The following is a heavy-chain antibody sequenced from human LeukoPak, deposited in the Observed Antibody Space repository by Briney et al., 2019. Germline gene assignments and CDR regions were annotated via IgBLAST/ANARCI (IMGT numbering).Heavy chain of an antibody. CDR3: ASSYYYDSSGYYYPYYFDY. D-gene: IGHD3-22*01. CDR2: IDTSGST. CDR1: GASISDYY. J-gene: IGHJ4*02. Sequence: SETLSLTCIVSGASISDYYWSWIRQPAGKGLEWIGRIDTSGSTNYNPSLKSRVTISVDTSKNQFSLKLSSVTAADTAVYYCASSYYYDSSGYYYPYYFDYWGQGTLVTVSS. V-gene: IGHV4-4*07.